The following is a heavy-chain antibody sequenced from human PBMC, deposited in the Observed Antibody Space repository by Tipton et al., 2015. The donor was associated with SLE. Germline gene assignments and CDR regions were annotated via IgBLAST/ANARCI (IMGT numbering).Heavy chain of an antibody. D-gene: IGHD5-12*01. CDR3: ARGLRGRYSGYSEGFDN. CDR1: GGSISSSSSYY. V-gene: IGHV4-34*01. Sequence: TLSLTCAVYGGSISSSSSYYWAWIRQPPGKGVEWIGEINHRGSTNYNPSLKSRVTISVDTSKNQFSLKLRSVTAADTAVYYCARGLRGRYSGYSEGFDNWGQGTLVTVSS. CDR2: INHRGST. J-gene: IGHJ4*02.